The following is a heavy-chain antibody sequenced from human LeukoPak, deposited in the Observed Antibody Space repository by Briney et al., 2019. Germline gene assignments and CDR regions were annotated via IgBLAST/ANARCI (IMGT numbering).Heavy chain of an antibody. V-gene: IGHV4-59*01. CDR2: ISYSGST. Sequence: PSETLSLTCTVSGGSISSYYWSWMRQPPGKGLEWIGYISYSGSTDYTPSLKSRVTISLDTSKNQFSLRLSSVTAADTAVYYCARETRLHSGSYSNDAFDIWGQGTMVTVSS. CDR3: ARETRLHSGSYSNDAFDI. J-gene: IGHJ3*02. CDR1: GGSISSYY. D-gene: IGHD1-26*01.